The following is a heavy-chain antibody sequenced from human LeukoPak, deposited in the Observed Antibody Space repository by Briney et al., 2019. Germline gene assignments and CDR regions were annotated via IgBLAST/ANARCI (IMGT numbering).Heavy chain of an antibody. J-gene: IGHJ4*02. CDR3: ARPIDNGSGSYYFDY. V-gene: IGHV3-30*03. CDR2: ISYDGSNE. CDR1: GYTLTELS. Sequence: GASVKVSCKVSGYTLTELSMHWVRQAPGKGLEWVAVISYDGSNEYYADSVKGRFTISRDNSKNTLSLQMNTLRPEDTAVYYCARPIDNGSGSYYFDYWGRGTLVTVSS. D-gene: IGHD3-10*01.